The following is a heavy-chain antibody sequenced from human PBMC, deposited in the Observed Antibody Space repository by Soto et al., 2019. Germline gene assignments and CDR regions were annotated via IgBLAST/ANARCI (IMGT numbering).Heavy chain of an antibody. CDR2: IYYSGST. V-gene: IGHV4-61*01. CDR3: AREQRSIVSPWFDP. D-gene: IGHD2-15*01. CDR1: GGSVNTGSYY. Sequence: QVQLQESGPGLVKPSETLSLTCTVSGGSVNTGSYYWSWIRQPPGKGLEWTGNIYYSGSTIYNPSLRSRVTISVDTSKSQFSLKLTSVTAADTAVYYCAREQRSIVSPWFDPWGQGTLVTVSS. J-gene: IGHJ5*02.